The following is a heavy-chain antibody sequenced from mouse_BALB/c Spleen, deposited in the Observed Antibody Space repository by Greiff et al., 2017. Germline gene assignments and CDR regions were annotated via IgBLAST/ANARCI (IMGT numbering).Heavy chain of an antibody. V-gene: IGHV5-9-4*01. D-gene: IGHD2-4*01. CDR1: GFTFSSYA. CDR2: ISSGGSYT. Sequence: EVQVVESGGGLVKPGGSLKLSCAASGFTFSSYAMSWVRQSPEKRLEWVAEISSGGSYTYYPDTVTGRFTISRDNAKNTLYLEMSSLRSEDTAMYYCARRDYLPFAYWGQGTLVTVSA. CDR3: ARRDYLPFAY. J-gene: IGHJ3*01.